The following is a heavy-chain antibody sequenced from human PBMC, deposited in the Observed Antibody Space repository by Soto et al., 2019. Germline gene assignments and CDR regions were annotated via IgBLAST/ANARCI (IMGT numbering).Heavy chain of an antibody. CDR2: ISSTSSAR. J-gene: IGHJ6*02. D-gene: IGHD3-9*01. CDR3: ARDSDIYYGMDV. V-gene: IGHV3-48*02. Sequence: PGGSLRLSWAASGFTFSFHIMNGGRRAPGKGLEWVSYISSTSSARYYADSVRGRFTISRDNVKYSLYLQMNSLTDEDTAVYYCARDSDIYYGMDVWGQGTTVTVSS. CDR1: GFTFSFHI.